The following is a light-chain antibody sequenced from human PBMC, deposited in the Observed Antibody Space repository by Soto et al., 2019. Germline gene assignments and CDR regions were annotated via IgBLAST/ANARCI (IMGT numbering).Light chain of an antibody. J-gene: IGKJ1*01. CDR2: GAS. CDR3: QQYGRSPPVK. Sequence: EIALTQSPGTLSLSPGERATLSCRASQSVSSSYLAWYQQKPGQAPRLLIYGASTRAAGIPDRFSGSGSGTDFTLTISRLEPEDFAVYYCQQYGRSPPVKFGQGTKVDIK. CDR1: QSVSSSY. V-gene: IGKV3-20*01.